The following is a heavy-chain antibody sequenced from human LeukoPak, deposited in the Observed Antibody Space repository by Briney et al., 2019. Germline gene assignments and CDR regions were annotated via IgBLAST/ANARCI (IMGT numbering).Heavy chain of an antibody. J-gene: IGHJ4*02. Sequence: GGSLRLSCAASGFTFSNAWMNWVRQAPGKGLEWVGRIKSKTDGGTTDYAAPVKGRFTISRDDSKNTLYLQMNSLKTEDTAVHYCTTDLERGYSGYDYFDYWGQGTLVTVSS. D-gene: IGHD5-12*01. CDR1: GFTFSNAW. CDR2: IKSKTDGGTT. CDR3: TTDLERGYSGYDYFDY. V-gene: IGHV3-15*07.